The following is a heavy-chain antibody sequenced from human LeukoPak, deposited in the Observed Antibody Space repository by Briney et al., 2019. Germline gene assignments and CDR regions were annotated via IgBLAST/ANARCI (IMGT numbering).Heavy chain of an antibody. CDR2: ILYRGTT. CDR1: GDSISSGDYS. V-gene: IGHV4-30-4*01. J-gene: IGHJ3*02. Sequence: SQTLSLTCSVSGDSISSGDYSWSWIRQSPGKGLEWIGYILYRGTTYYNPSLNRRLTMSVDPSKNHFSLTLSSVTAADTAMYYCARDRSGGGAESDAFDIWGQGTMVTVSS. CDR3: ARDRSGGGAESDAFDI. D-gene: IGHD1-26*01.